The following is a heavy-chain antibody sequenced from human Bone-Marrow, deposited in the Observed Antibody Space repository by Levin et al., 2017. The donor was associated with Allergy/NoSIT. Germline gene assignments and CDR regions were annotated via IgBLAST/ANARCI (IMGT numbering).Heavy chain of an antibody. CDR1: GFTFSDYY. D-gene: IGHD2-15*01. V-gene: IGHV3-11*01. CDR2: ISSSGSTI. CDR3: ARDPDCSGGSCYDYYFDY. Sequence: SCAASGFTFSDYYMSWIRQAPGKGLEWVSYISSSGSTIYYADSVKGRFTISRDNAKNSLYLQMNSLRAEDTAVYYCARDPDCSGGSCYDYYFDYWGQGTLVTVSS. J-gene: IGHJ4*02.